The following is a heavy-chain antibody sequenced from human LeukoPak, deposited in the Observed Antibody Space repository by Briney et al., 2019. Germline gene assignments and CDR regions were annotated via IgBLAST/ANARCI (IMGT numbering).Heavy chain of an antibody. D-gene: IGHD6-13*01. J-gene: IGHJ5*02. Sequence: SETLSLTCTVSGGSISSYYWSWIRQPPGKGLEWIGYIYYSGSTNYNPSLKSRVTISVDTSKNQFSLKLSSVTAADTAVYYCARDREAAAGNGWFDPRGQGTLVTVSS. CDR3: ARDREAAAGNGWFDP. V-gene: IGHV4-59*01. CDR1: GGSISSYY. CDR2: IYYSGST.